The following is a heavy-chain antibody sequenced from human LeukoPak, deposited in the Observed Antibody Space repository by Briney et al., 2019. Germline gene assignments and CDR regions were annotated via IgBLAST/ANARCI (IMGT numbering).Heavy chain of an antibody. CDR3: ARSGTWIQLWLSDY. D-gene: IGHD5-18*01. CDR1: GLTFSSYS. V-gene: IGHV3-21*01. CDR2: ISSSSSYI. Sequence: GGSLRLSCAASGLTFSSYSMNWVRQAPGKGLGWVSSISSSSSYIYYADSVKGRFTISRDNAKNSLYLQMNSLRAEDTAVYYCARSGTWIQLWLSDYWGQGTLVTVSS. J-gene: IGHJ4*02.